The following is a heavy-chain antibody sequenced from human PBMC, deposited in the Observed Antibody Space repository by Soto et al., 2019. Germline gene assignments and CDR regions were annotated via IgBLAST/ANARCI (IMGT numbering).Heavy chain of an antibody. J-gene: IGHJ4*02. CDR3: AKGGRMVRGDYFDY. CDR2: ISYDGSNK. V-gene: IGHV3-30*18. CDR1: GFTFSSYG. D-gene: IGHD3-10*01. Sequence: QVQLVESGGGVVQPGRSLRLSCAASGFTFSSYGMHWVRQAPGKGLEWAAVISYDGSNKYYADSVKGRFTICRENSYNAMYLEMNSLRAEDTAVYYCAKGGRMVRGDYFDYWGQGTLVTVSS.